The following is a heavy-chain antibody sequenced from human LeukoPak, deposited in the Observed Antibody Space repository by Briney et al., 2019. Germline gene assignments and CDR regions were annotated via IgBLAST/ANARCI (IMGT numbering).Heavy chain of an antibody. CDR2: IRSDGSNK. CDR1: GFTFSSYG. D-gene: IGHD3-10*01. Sequence: GSLRLSCAASGFTFSSYGMHWVRQAPGKGREWVAFIRSDGSNKYYADSVKGRFTISRDNSKNTLYLQMNSLRAEDTAVYYCAKLEMRWFGELTKDDAFDIWGQGTMVTVSS. CDR3: AKLEMRWFGELTKDDAFDI. V-gene: IGHV3-30*02. J-gene: IGHJ3*02.